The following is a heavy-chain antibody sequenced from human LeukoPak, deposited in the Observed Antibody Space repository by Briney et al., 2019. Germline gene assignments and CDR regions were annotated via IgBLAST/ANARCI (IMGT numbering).Heavy chain of an antibody. CDR3: ARGGDCSSTSCYTLDY. V-gene: IGHV4-59*01. CDR1: GASISNYY. Sequence: SETLSLTCTVSGASISNYYWSWIRQPPGKGLEWIGYISYSGNTKYNPSLKSRVTMSVDTSKNQISLKLSSVTAADTAVYYCARGGDCSSTSCYTLDYWGQGTLVTVSS. J-gene: IGHJ4*02. D-gene: IGHD2-2*02. CDR2: ISYSGNT.